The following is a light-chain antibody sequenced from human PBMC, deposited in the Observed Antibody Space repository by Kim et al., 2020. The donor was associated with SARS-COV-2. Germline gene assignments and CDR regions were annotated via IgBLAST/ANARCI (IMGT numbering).Light chain of an antibody. CDR1: QSLSSHS. V-gene: IGKV3-20*01. Sequence: LSPGERATLSCRASQSLSSHSLAWYQQKPGQAPSLLIYGASSRATDIPDRFSGSGSGTDFTLTISRLEPEDFAVYYCQHYGASRTFGQGTKVEIK. CDR2: GAS. J-gene: IGKJ1*01. CDR3: QHYGASRT.